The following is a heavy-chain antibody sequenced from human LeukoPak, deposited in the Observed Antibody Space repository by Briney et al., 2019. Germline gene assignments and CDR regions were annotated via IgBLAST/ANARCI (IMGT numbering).Heavy chain of an antibody. CDR3: ARVHVPPPGPYCGGDCYSTYYFDY. V-gene: IGHV4-59*01. J-gene: IGHJ4*02. CDR2: IYYSGST. D-gene: IGHD2-21*02. Sequence: SETLSPTWTVSCGSISSYYWSWIRQPPRNGLEWIGYIYYSGSTNYNPSFKSQVTISVDTSKNQSSLKLSSVTAADTGVYYCARVHVPPPGPYCGGDCYSTYYFDYWGQGTLVTVSS. CDR1: CGSISSYY.